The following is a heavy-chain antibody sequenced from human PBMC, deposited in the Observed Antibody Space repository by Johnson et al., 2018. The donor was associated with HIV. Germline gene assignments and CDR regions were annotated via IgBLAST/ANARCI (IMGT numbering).Heavy chain of an antibody. CDR1: GFTFDDYA. Sequence: VQLVESGGGLVQPGGSLRLSCAASGFTFDDYAMHWVRQAPGKGLEWVSGISWNSGSIGYADSVRGRFTISRDNAKNSLYLQMNSLRAEDTALYYCAKFPSYRPPGTFDIWGQGTMVTVSS. J-gene: IGHJ3*02. CDR3: AKFPSYRPPGTFDI. V-gene: IGHV3-9*01. CDR2: ISWNSGSI. D-gene: IGHD3-10*01.